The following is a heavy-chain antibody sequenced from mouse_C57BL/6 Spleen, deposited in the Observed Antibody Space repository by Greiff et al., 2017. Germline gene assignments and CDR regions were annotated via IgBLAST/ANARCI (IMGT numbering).Heavy chain of an antibody. J-gene: IGHJ4*01. Sequence: EVKLMESGGGLVKPGGSLKLSCAASGFTFSSYTMSWVRQTPEKRLEWVATISGGGGNTYYPDSVKGRFTISRDNAKNTLYLQMSSLRSEDTALYYCARMGITTVVALYAMDYWGQGTSVTVSS. CDR2: ISGGGGNT. CDR1: GFTFSSYT. V-gene: IGHV5-9*01. CDR3: ARMGITTVVALYAMDY. D-gene: IGHD1-1*01.